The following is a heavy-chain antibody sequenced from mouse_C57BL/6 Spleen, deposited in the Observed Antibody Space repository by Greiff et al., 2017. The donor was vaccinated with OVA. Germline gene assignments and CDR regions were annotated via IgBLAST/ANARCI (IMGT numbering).Heavy chain of an antibody. CDR2: IDPSDSET. CDR3: AGITTVVAPDWYFDV. D-gene: IGHD1-1*01. Sequence: QVQLQQPGAELVRPGSSVKLSCKASGYTFTSYWMHWVKQSPIQGLEWIGNIDPSDSETHYNQKFKDKATLTVDKSSSTAYMQLSSLTSEYSAVYYCAGITTVVAPDWYFDVWGTGTTVTVSS. CDR1: GYTFTSYW. J-gene: IGHJ1*03. V-gene: IGHV1-52*01.